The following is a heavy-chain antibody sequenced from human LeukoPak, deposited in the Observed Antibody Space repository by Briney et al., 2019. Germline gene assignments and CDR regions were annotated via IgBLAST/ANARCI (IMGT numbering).Heavy chain of an antibody. CDR1: GYTLTELS. J-gene: IGHJ4*02. CDR3: ATGYFNDCSSTSCYLADY. Sequence: ASVKVSCKVSGYTLTELSMHWVRQAPGKGLEWMGGFDPEDGETIYAQKFQGRVTMTEDTSTDTAYMELSSLRSEDTAVYYCATGYFNDCSSTSCYLADYWGQGTLVTVSS. D-gene: IGHD2-2*01. V-gene: IGHV1-24*01. CDR2: FDPEDGET.